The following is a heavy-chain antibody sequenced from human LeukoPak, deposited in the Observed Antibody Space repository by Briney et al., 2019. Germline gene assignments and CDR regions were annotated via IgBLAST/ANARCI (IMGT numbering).Heavy chain of an antibody. J-gene: IGHJ4*02. V-gene: IGHV4-59*01. CDR1: GGSISSYY. CDR3: ARVTGGGDYEFDY. Sequence: SETLSLTCTVSGGSISSYYWSWIRQPPGKGLEWIGYIYYSGSTNYNPSLKSRVTISVDTSKNQFSLKLSSVTAADTAVYYCARVTGGGDYEFDYWGQGTLVTVSS. CDR2: IYYSGST. D-gene: IGHD4-17*01.